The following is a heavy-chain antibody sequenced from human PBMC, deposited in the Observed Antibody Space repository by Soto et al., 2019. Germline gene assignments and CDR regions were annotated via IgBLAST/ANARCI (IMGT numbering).Heavy chain of an antibody. CDR3: AQARFRIAVAAPFDY. Sequence: QVQLVESGGGVVQPGRSLRLSCAASGFTFSSYGMHWVRQAPGKGLEWVAVISYDGSNKYYADSVKGRFTISRDNSKNTLYLQMNSLRAEDTAVYYCAQARFRIAVAAPFDYWGQGTLVTVSS. D-gene: IGHD6-19*01. CDR2: ISYDGSNK. V-gene: IGHV3-30*18. J-gene: IGHJ4*02. CDR1: GFTFSSYG.